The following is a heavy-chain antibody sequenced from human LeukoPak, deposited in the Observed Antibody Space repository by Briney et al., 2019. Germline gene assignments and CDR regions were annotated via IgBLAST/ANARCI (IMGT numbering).Heavy chain of an antibody. J-gene: IGHJ4*02. D-gene: IGHD5-18*01. CDR2: IYSGGST. CDR3: ARGKVGYSYGSYFDY. CDR1: GFTVSSNY. V-gene: IGHV3-53*01. Sequence: GGSLRLSCAASGFTVSSNYMSWVRQAPGKGLEWVSVIYSGGSTYYADSVKGRFTISRDNSKNTLYLQMNSLRAEDTAVYYCARGKVGYSYGSYFDYWAREPWSPSPQ.